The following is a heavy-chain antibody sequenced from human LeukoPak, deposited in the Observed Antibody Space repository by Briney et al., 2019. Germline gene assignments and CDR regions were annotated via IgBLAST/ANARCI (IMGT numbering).Heavy chain of an antibody. CDR1: GVTFSSYA. CDR3: ARSRDYYGSGSYGGYYFGMDV. CDR2: ISYDGSNK. Sequence: GGSLRLSCAASGVTFSSYAMHCVRQAPGKGLEWVAVISYDGSNKYYADSVKGRFTISRDNSKNTLYLQMNSLRAEDTAVYYCARSRDYYGSGSYGGYYFGMDVWGQGTTVTVSS. J-gene: IGHJ6*02. V-gene: IGHV3-30-3*01. D-gene: IGHD3-10*01.